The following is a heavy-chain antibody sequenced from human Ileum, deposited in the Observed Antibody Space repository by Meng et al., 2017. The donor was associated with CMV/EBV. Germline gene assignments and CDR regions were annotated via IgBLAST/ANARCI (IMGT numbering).Heavy chain of an antibody. D-gene: IGHD3-10*01. CDR3: ARDRVDGSGDFWARNWFDP. V-gene: IGHV3-30*03. Sequence: FSRLGMHWDRQPPGKGFELLAIISKDGSNKIYAGSVEGRFNISRDNSKNTLYLQIDSVRPEDTAVYYCARDRVDGSGDFWARNWFDPWGQGTLVTVSS. J-gene: IGHJ5*02. CDR1: FSRLG. CDR2: ISKDGSNK.